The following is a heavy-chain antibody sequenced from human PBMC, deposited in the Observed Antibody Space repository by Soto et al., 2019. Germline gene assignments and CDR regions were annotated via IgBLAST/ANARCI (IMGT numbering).Heavy chain of an antibody. V-gene: IGHV1-8*01. CDR1: GYVFSSFD. J-gene: IGHJ4*02. Sequence: GASVKVSCKASGYVFSSFDVNWVRHAPGQGLEWMGWMNANSGNTGYAQKFQGRVTMTRNTSITTAYMELTSLKSEDTAVYYCARGGAYYYDSSGYYYGPYFDYWGRGTLVTSPQ. CDR3: ARGGAYYYDSSGYYYGPYFDY. CDR2: MNANSGNT. D-gene: IGHD3-22*01.